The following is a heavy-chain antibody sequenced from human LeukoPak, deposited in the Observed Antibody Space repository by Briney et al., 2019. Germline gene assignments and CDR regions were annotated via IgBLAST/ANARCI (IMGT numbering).Heavy chain of an antibody. V-gene: IGHV4-59*01. CDR2: IYYSGST. D-gene: IGHD6-13*01. J-gene: IGHJ4*02. CDR1: GGSISSYY. CDR3: ARTIAATGYYFDY. Sequence: KASETLSLTCTVSGGSISSYYWSWIRQPPGKGLEFIGYIYYSGSTNYNPSLKSRVTISVDTSKIQFSLKLNSVTAADTAVYYCARTIAATGYYFDYWGQGTLATVSS.